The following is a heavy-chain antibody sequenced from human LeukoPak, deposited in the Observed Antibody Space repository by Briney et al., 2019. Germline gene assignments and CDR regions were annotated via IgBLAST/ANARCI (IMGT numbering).Heavy chain of an antibody. J-gene: IGHJ4*02. Sequence: GGSLRLSCAASGFTFSSYSMDWVRQAPGKGLEWVSSISSSSSYIYYADSVKDRFTISRDNAKNSLYLQMNSLRAEDTAVYYCARNPLAYCGGDCYDYWGQGTLVTVSS. CDR2: ISSSSSYI. CDR1: GFTFSSYS. D-gene: IGHD2-21*01. V-gene: IGHV3-21*01. CDR3: ARNPLAYCGGDCYDY.